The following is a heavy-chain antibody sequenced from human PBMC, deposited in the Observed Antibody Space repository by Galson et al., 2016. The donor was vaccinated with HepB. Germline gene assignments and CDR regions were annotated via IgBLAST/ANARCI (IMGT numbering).Heavy chain of an antibody. V-gene: IGHV3-30*03. Sequence: SLRLSCAASGFTFSSNGMHWVRQAPGKGLEWVAAISYDGNNKHYADSVKGRFTISRDNSKSTLYLQMNSLRADDTAMYYCARESTACADWGQGTLVTVSS. CDR2: ISYDGNNK. D-gene: IGHD2/OR15-2a*01. J-gene: IGHJ1*01. CDR1: GFTFSSNG. CDR3: ARESTACAD.